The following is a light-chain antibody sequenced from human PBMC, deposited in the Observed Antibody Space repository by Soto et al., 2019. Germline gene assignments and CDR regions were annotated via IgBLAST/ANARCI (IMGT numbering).Light chain of an antibody. V-gene: IGKV3-20*01. Sequence: EIVLTQSPGTLSLSPGERATLSCRASQSVSSSDLARYQQKPGQAPRLLIYGASSRATGIPDRFSGSGSGTEFTLTISSLQSEDFAVYFCQQYDNWPYTLGQGTKVDI. CDR3: QQYDNWPYT. J-gene: IGKJ2*01. CDR1: QSVSSSD. CDR2: GAS.